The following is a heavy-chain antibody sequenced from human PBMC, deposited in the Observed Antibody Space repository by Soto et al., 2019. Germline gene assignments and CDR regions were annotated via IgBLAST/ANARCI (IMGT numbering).Heavy chain of an antibody. J-gene: IGHJ6*02. V-gene: IGHV1-69*13. CDR1: GGTFSSYA. D-gene: IGHD3-9*01. Sequence: ASVKVSCKASGGTFSSYAISWVRQAPGQGLEWMGGIIPIFGTANYAQKFQGRVTITADESTSTAYMELSSLRSEDTAVYYCARGRGTNYDILTGYYFSYYYYGMDVWGQGTTVTVSS. CDR2: IIPIFGTA. CDR3: ARGRGTNYDILTGYYFSYYYYGMDV.